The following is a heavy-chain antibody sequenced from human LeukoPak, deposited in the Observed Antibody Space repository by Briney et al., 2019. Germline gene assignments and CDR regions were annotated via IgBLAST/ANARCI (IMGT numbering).Heavy chain of an antibody. D-gene: IGHD2-15*01. CDR2: ISGSGGST. J-gene: IGHJ4*02. CDR1: GFTFSSYA. CDR3: AKARGEQNGGSNY. Sequence: GGSLRLSCAASGFTFSSYAMSWVRQAPGKGLEWVSAISGSGGSTYYADSVKGRFTISRDNSKNTLYPQMNSLRAEDTAVYYCAKARGEQNGGSNYWGQGTQVIVSS. V-gene: IGHV3-23*01.